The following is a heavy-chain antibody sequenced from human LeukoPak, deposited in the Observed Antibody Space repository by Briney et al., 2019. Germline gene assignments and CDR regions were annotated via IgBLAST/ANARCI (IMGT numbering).Heavy chain of an antibody. Sequence: GGSLRLSCAASGFTFSSYSMNWVRQAPGKGLEWVSSISSSSSYIYYADSVKGRFTISRDNAKNSLYLQMNSLRAEDTAVYYCARSTYSGYDREKENYYYYGMDVWGQGTTVTVSS. CDR2: ISSSSSYI. V-gene: IGHV3-21*01. CDR3: ARSTYSGYDREKENYYYYGMDV. CDR1: GFTFSSYS. D-gene: IGHD5-12*01. J-gene: IGHJ6*02.